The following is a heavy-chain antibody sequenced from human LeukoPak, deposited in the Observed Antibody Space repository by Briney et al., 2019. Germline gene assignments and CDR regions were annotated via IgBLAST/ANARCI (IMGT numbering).Heavy chain of an antibody. CDR3: AKDLGYYYGMDV. Sequence: GGSLRLSCAASGFTFSNYAMNWVRQAPGKGLEWVSLISGSAGSTYYADSVKGRFTISRDNSKNTLYLQMNSLSAEDTAAYYCAKDLGYYYGMDVWGQGTTVTVSS. V-gene: IGHV3-23*01. CDR2: ISGSAGST. CDR1: GFTFSNYA. J-gene: IGHJ6*02. D-gene: IGHD7-27*01.